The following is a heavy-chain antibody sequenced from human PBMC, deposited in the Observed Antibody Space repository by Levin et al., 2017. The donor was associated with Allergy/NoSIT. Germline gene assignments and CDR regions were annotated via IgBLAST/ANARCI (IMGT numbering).Heavy chain of an antibody. CDR3: TRAATGNYISDY. J-gene: IGHJ4*02. CDR2: SRNKARGYTT. V-gene: IGHV3-72*01. CDR1: GFIFSDYY. Sequence: PGGSLRLSCAASGFIFSDYYMDWVRQAPGKGLEWIARSRNKARGYTTEYAASVKGRFTVSRDDSTSSLYLQVNSLKSEDTSVDYSTRAATGNYISDYWGQGTLVTVSS. D-gene: IGHD4-11*01.